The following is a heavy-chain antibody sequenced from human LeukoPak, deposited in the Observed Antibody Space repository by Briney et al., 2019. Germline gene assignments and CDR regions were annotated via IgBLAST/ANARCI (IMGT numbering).Heavy chain of an antibody. J-gene: IGHJ6*03. V-gene: IGHV4-30-4*08. CDR2: IYYSGST. Sequence: SETLSLTCTVSGGSISSGDYYWSWIRQPSGKGLEWIGYIYYSGSTYYNPSLKSRVTISVDTSKNQFSLKLSSVTAADTAVYYCAREDCSSTSCHGFMDVWGKGTTVTVSS. CDR3: AREDCSSTSCHGFMDV. CDR1: GGSISSGDYY. D-gene: IGHD2-2*01.